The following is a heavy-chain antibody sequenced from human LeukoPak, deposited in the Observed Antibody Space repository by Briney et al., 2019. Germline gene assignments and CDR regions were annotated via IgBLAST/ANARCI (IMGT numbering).Heavy chain of an antibody. V-gene: IGHV4-4*09. CDR3: ARGGGYCSSTSCYMPYYYYYYMDV. CDR1: GGSISSYY. Sequence: PSETLSLTCTVSGGSISSYYWSWIRQPPGKGLEWIGYIYTSGSTNYNPSLKSRDTISVDTSKNQFSLKLSSVTAADTAVYYCARGGGYCSSTSCYMPYYYYYYMDVWGKGTTVTVSS. J-gene: IGHJ6*03. CDR2: IYTSGST. D-gene: IGHD2-2*02.